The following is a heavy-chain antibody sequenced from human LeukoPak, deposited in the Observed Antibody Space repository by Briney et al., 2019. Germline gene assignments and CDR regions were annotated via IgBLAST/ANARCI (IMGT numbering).Heavy chain of an antibody. J-gene: IGHJ6*04. CDR3: ARVGRITMVRGVIYSGMDV. CDR1: GGSFSGYY. Sequence: PSETLSLTRAVYGGSFSGYYWSWIRQPPGKGLEWIGEINHRGSTNYNPPPNSQVTISVDTSKNQFSLKLSSVTAADTAVYYCARVGRITMVRGVIYSGMDVWGKGTTVTVSS. V-gene: IGHV4-34*01. CDR2: INHRGST. D-gene: IGHD3-10*01.